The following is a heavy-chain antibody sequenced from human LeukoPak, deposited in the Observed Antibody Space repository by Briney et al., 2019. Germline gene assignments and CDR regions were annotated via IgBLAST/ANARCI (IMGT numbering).Heavy chain of an antibody. J-gene: IGHJ4*02. CDR2: IYSGGGT. V-gene: IGHV3-66*01. Sequence: GGSLRLSCTASGFTVSDNYMSWVRKAPGKGLEGVSVIYSGGGTYYSHSVKGRFTISRDNSKNTLYLQMNTLRVEDTAVYYCVRDEGFHGSGSNWGPGTLVTVSS. CDR1: GFTVSDNY. D-gene: IGHD3-10*01. CDR3: VRDEGFHGSGSN.